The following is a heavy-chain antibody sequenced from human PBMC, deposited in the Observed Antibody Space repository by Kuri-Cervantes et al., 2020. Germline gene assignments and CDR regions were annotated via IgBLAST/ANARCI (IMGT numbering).Heavy chain of an antibody. V-gene: IGHV1-69*06. CDR1: GGNFRASA. CDR3: ARGPYVWGSYLPRAGPYFDY. Sequence: SVKVSCKASGGNFRASAINWVRQAPGQGLEWMGGIIPIFGTPTYAQKFQGRVTISADKSTTTAYMELNSLRSEDTAVYYCARGPYVWGSYLPRAGPYFDYWGQGTLVTVSS. J-gene: IGHJ4*02. CDR2: IIPIFGTP. D-gene: IGHD3-16*02.